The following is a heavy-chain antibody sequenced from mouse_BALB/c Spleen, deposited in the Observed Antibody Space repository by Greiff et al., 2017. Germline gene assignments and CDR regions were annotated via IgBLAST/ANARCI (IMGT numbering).Heavy chain of an antibody. CDR3: ARNWPPDY. CDR2: INPSSGYT. V-gene: IGHV1-4*02. D-gene: IGHD4-1*01. CDR1: GYTFTSYT. Sequence: QVQLKESAAELARPGASVKMSCKASGYTFTSYTMHWVKQRPGQGLEWIGYINPSSGYTEYNQKFKDKTTLTADKSSSTAYMQLSSLTSEDSAVYYCARNWPPDYWGQGTTLTVSS. J-gene: IGHJ2*01.